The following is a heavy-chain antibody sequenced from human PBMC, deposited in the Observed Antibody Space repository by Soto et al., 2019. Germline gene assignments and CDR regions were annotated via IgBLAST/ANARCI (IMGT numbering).Heavy chain of an antibody. Sequence: QVHLVQSGAEVEKPEASVKVSCTASGYTFTDYGISWVRQAPGQGLQWMGWITAFNGNTNYAQQLQARGTMTTDTSTSTACMGLRSLESNDTGVYYCARISQCDFWSGYYYFFDYWGQGTLVTVSS. D-gene: IGHD3-3*01. CDR3: ARISQCDFWSGYYYFFDY. CDR1: GYTFTDYG. CDR2: ITAFNGNT. V-gene: IGHV1-18*01. J-gene: IGHJ4*02.